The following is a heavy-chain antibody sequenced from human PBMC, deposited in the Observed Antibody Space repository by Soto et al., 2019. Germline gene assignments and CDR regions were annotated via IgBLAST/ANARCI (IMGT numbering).Heavy chain of an antibody. CDR3: ARDYNDFWSSYYYYYYYYMDV. Sequence: QVQLVESGGGVVQPGRSLRLSCAASGFTFSSYGMHWVRQAPGKGLEWVAVIWYDGSNKYYADSVKGRFTISRDNSKNTLYLQMNSLRAEDTAVYYCARDYNDFWSSYYYYYYYYMDVWGKGTTVTVSS. V-gene: IGHV3-33*01. CDR2: IWYDGSNK. J-gene: IGHJ6*03. D-gene: IGHD3-3*01. CDR1: GFTFSSYG.